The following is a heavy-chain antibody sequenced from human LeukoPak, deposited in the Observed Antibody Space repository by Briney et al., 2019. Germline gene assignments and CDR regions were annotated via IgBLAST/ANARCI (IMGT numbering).Heavy chain of an antibody. Sequence: GGSLRLSCAASGFTFSSYGMHWVRQAPGKGLEWVAVISYDGSNKYYADSVKGRFTISRDNSKNTLYLQMNSLRAEDTAVYYCAKDRKDPPRDDYWGQGTLVTVSS. D-gene: IGHD2-15*01. J-gene: IGHJ4*02. CDR1: GFTFSSYG. V-gene: IGHV3-30*18. CDR2: ISYDGSNK. CDR3: AKDRKDPPRDDY.